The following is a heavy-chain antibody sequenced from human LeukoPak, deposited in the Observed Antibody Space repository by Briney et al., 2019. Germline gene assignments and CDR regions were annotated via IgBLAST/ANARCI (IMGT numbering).Heavy chain of an antibody. J-gene: IGHJ4*02. CDR1: GGSISSSSYY. Sequence: PSETLSLTCTVSGGSISSSSYYWGWIRQPPGKGLEWIGSIYYSGSTYYNPSLQSRVTISVDTSKNQFSLKLSSVTAADTAVYYCATKKRGYSYVHFDYWGQGTLVTVSS. CDR3: ATKKRGYSYVHFDY. CDR2: IYYSGST. D-gene: IGHD5-18*01. V-gene: IGHV4-39*07.